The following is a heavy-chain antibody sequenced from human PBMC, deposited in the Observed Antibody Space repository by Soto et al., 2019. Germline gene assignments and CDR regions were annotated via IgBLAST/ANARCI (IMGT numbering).Heavy chain of an antibody. CDR2: ISYDGSNK. CDR1: GFTFSAYG. CDR3: AKDRMGAGVRGYFDY. D-gene: IGHD3-10*01. V-gene: IGHV3-30*18. Sequence: QVQLVESGGGVVQPGRSLRLSCAGSGFTFSAYGMDWVRQAPGKGLEWVAVISYDGSNKYYADSVKGRFTISRDNSKKTLYLQMNSLRAEDTAVYYCAKDRMGAGVRGYFDYWGQGTLVTVSS. J-gene: IGHJ4*02.